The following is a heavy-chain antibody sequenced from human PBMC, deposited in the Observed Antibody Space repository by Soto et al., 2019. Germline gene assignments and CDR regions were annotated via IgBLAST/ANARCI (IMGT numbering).Heavy chain of an antibody. CDR2: FDPEDGET. J-gene: IGHJ5*02. D-gene: IGHD2-15*01. Sequence: ASVKVSCKVSGYTLTELSMHWVRQPPGKGLEWMGGFDPEDGETIYAQKFQGRVTMTEETSTDKNYMELSIMRSKDTAMDYYATVLCSGGSCYRFDPWGQGTLVTVSS. CDR1: GYTLTELS. CDR3: ATVLCSGGSCYRFDP. V-gene: IGHV1-24*01.